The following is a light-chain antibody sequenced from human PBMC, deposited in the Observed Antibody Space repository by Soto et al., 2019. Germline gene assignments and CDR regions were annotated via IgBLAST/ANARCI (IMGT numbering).Light chain of an antibody. V-gene: IGKV1-39*01. CDR2: AAS. J-gene: IGKJ4*01. Sequence: DIQMTQSPSSLSESVGDRITITCRASQSISSYLNWYQQKPLKAPKLLIYAASSLQSGVPSRFSGSGSATDFTLTISSLEPEDFATYYCQQSYSMPLTFGGGTKVEIK. CDR1: QSISSY. CDR3: QQSYSMPLT.